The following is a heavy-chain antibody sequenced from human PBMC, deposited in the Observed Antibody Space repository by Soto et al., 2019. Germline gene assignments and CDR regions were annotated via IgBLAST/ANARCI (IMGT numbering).Heavy chain of an antibody. D-gene: IGHD6-13*01. Sequence: GESLKISCKGSGYSFTSYWIGWVRQMPGKGLEWMGIIYPGDSDTRYSPSFQGQVTISADKSISTAYLQWSSLKASDTAMYYCARLSNRAGYSSSWYFGWFDPWGQGTLVTVS. CDR1: GYSFTSYW. CDR2: IYPGDSDT. CDR3: ARLSNRAGYSSSWYFGWFDP. J-gene: IGHJ5*02. V-gene: IGHV5-51*01.